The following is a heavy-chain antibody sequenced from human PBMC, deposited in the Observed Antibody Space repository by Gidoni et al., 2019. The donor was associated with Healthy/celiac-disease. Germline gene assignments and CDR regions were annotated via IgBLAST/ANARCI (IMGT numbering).Heavy chain of an antibody. Sequence: VHLVESGGGLVQPGGSLRLSCAASGFTFSSYSMNCVRQPQGKGLEWVSYISGSSSTLYYADSVKGRFTISRKNAKDSLYLQMNSLRAEDTAVYYCAREGWGYCSGGSCYVATNYYYYMDVWGKGTTVTVSS. J-gene: IGHJ6*03. V-gene: IGHV3-48*01. CDR3: AREGWGYCSGGSCYVATNYYYYMDV. CDR2: ISGSSSTL. CDR1: GFTFSSYS. D-gene: IGHD2-15*01.